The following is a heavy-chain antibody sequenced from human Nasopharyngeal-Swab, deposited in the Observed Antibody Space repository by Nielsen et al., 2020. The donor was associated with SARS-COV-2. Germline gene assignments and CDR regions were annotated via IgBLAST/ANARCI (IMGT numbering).Heavy chain of an antibody. CDR3: ARDRGAVARNYYYYGMDV. Sequence: SVKVSCKSSGGTFSSYAISWVRQAPGQGLEWMGGIIPIFGTANYAQKFQGRVTITADESTSTAYMELSSLRSEDTAVYYCARDRGAVARNYYYYGMDVWGQGTTVTVSS. J-gene: IGHJ6*02. CDR1: GGTFSSYA. D-gene: IGHD6-19*01. CDR2: IIPIFGTA. V-gene: IGHV1-69*13.